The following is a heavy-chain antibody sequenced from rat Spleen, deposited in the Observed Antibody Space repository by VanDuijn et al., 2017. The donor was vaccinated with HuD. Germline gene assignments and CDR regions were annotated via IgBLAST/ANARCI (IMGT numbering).Heavy chain of an antibody. J-gene: IGHJ3*01. D-gene: IGHD1-11*01. CDR2: IWNTGGT. Sequence: QVQLKESGPGLVQPSQTLSLTCTVSGFSLISHSVHWVRQPPGKGLEWMGVIWNTGGTRYNSVLKSRLSISKETSKSQGFLKMSSLQTEDTATYYCARGRIGNWFAYWGQGTLVTVSS. CDR3: ARGRIGNWFAY. CDR1: GFSLISHS. V-gene: IGHV2-41*01.